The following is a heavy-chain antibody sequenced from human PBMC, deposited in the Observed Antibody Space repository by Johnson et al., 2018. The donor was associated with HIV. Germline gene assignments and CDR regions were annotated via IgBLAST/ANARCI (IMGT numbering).Heavy chain of an antibody. D-gene: IGHD2-15*01. Sequence: VQLVESGGGVVRPGGSLRLTCAASRFTFSSYAMHWVRQAPGKGLEWVALISYDASNKYYADSVKGRFTISRDNSKNTLYLQMNSLRAEDMAVYYCARERYGSQAIDAFDIWGQGTMVTVSS. CDR3: ARERYGSQAIDAFDI. J-gene: IGHJ3*02. CDR2: ISYDASNK. V-gene: IGHV3-30-3*01. CDR1: RFTFSSYA.